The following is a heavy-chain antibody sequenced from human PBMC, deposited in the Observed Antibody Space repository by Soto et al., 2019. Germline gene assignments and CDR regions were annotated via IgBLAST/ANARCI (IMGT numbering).Heavy chain of an antibody. V-gene: IGHV1-46*01. J-gene: IGHJ6*02. Sequence: ASVKVSCKASGYTFTSYYMHWVRQAPGQGLEWMGIINPSGGSTSYAQKFQGRATMTRDTSTSTVYMELSSLRSEDTAVYYCARDEVVVVVAAPPYGMDVWGQGTTVTVYS. CDR2: INPSGGST. CDR3: ARDEVVVVVAAPPYGMDV. D-gene: IGHD2-15*01. CDR1: GYTFTSYY.